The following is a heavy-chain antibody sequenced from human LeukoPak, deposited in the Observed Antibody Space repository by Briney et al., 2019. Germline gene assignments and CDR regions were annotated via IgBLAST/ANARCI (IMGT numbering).Heavy chain of an antibody. CDR2: IDSSGRDT. V-gene: IGHV3-21*01. Sequence: KSGGSLRLSCAASGFTFSSNSMNWVRQPPGKGLEWVSSIDSSGRDTYYAGSVKGRFTISRDNAKNSLYLQMNSLRAEDTAVCYCARELAARQDLDYWGQGTLVTVSS. J-gene: IGHJ4*02. D-gene: IGHD6-6*01. CDR1: GFTFSSNS. CDR3: ARELAARQDLDY.